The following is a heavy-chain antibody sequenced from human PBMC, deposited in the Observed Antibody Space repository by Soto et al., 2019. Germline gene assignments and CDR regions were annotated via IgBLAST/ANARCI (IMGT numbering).Heavy chain of an antibody. CDR2: IWYDRSKK. V-gene: IGHV3-33*01. J-gene: IGHJ4*02. CDR3: ARAPFTIYDTSGYYDY. CDR1: GFTFSSSG. Sequence: GGSLRLSCAASGFTFSSSGMHWVRQAPGKGLEWVAIIWYDRSKKYYADSVKGRFTISRDNSKNTVYLQMNSLRAEDTAVYYCARAPFTIYDTSGYYDYWGQGTLVTVSS. D-gene: IGHD3-22*01.